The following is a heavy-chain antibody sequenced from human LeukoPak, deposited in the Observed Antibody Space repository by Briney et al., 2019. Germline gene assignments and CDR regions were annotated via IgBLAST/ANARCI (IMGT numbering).Heavy chain of an antibody. CDR2: IYHSGST. J-gene: IGHJ5*02. V-gene: IGHV4-38-2*01. CDR3: ARLTYGGNNWFDP. D-gene: IGHD4-23*01. Sequence: PSETLSLTCAVSGYSISSGYYWGWIRQPPGKGLEWIGSIYHSGSTYYNPSLKSRVTISVDTSKNQFSLKLSSVTAADTAVYYSARLTYGGNNWFDPWGQGTLVTVSS. CDR1: GYSISSGYY.